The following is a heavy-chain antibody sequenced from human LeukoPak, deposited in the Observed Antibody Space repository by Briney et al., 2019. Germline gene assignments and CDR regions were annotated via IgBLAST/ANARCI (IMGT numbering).Heavy chain of an antibody. CDR2: IKQDGSEK. V-gene: IGHV3-7*03. Sequence: GGSLRLSCAASGFTFSSYWMSWVRQAPGKGLEWVANIKQDGSEKYYVDSVKGRFTISRDNAKNSLYLQMNSLRAEDTAVYYCARVLRYCSGGNCYSGGLGYMDVWGKGTTVTVSS. CDR3: ARVLRYCSGGNCYSGGLGYMDV. CDR1: GFTFSSYW. J-gene: IGHJ6*03. D-gene: IGHD2-15*01.